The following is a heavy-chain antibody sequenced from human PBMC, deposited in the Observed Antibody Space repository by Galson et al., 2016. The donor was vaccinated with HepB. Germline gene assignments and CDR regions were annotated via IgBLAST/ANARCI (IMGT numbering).Heavy chain of an antibody. V-gene: IGHV3-11*04. CDR3: ARDFYRSGWDGCWFDS. J-gene: IGHJ5*01. CDR1: GFTFSDYA. D-gene: IGHD6-19*01. CDR2: ICCGGGTN. Sequence: SLRLSCAASGFTFSDYAIRWVRQAPGRGLEWVAEICCGGGTNNYVDAVKGRFTISRDNSKNALYLQMNSLRAEDTAVYYCARDFYRSGWDGCWFDSWGQGILVTVSS.